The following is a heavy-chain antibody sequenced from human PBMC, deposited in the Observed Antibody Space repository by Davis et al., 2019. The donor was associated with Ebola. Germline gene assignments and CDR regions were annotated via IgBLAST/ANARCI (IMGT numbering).Heavy chain of an antibody. D-gene: IGHD3-3*01. CDR3: ARESTYYDFWSGYRDY. CDR1: GFTFSSYW. V-gene: IGHV3-7*01. J-gene: IGHJ4*02. Sequence: PGGSLRLSCAASGFTFSSYWMSWVRQAPGKGLEWVANIKQDGSEKYYVDSVKGRFTISRDNAKNSLYLQMNSLRAEDTAVYYCARESTYYDFWSGYRDYWGQGTLVTVSS. CDR2: IKQDGSEK.